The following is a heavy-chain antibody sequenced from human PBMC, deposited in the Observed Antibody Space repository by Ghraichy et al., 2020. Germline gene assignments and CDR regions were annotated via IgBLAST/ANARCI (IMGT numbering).Heavy chain of an antibody. D-gene: IGHD6-19*01. CDR2: ISYDGSNK. J-gene: IGHJ6*02. CDR3: ARERSSGWYFYYYGMDV. V-gene: IGHV3-30-3*01. CDR1: GFTFSSYA. Sequence: GGSLRLSCAASGFTFSSYAMHWVRQAPGKGLEWVAVISYDGSNKYYADSVKGRFTISRDNSKNTLYLQMNSLRAEDTAVYYCARERSSGWYFYYYGMDVWGQGTTVTVSS.